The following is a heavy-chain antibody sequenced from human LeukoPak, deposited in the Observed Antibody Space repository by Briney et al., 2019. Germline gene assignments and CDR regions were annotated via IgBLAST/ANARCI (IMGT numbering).Heavy chain of an antibody. CDR1: GVTFNNFG. D-gene: IGHD3-10*01. Sequence: GGSLRLSCAASGVTFNNFGIHWVRQAPGSGLEGVAFIRSDGSNTYFADSVKGRFTISRDNSKNTLYLQMNSLRAEDTAVYYCAKDGVKDFYYMDVWGRGTTVTVSS. J-gene: IGHJ6*03. CDR3: AKDGVKDFYYMDV. V-gene: IGHV3-30*02. CDR2: IRSDGSNT.